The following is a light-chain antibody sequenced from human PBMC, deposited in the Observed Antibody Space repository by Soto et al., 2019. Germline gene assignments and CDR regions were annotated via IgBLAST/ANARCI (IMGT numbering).Light chain of an antibody. V-gene: IGKV3-20*01. CDR2: GAS. CDR1: QSVSNNY. Sequence: LSPGEIATLSCMASQSVSNNYLACYQQKPGQAPRLLIYGASNRATGIPDRFSGSGSGTDFTLTISRLEPEDFAVYYCQQYGSSGTFGQGTKVDI. J-gene: IGKJ1*01. CDR3: QQYGSSGT.